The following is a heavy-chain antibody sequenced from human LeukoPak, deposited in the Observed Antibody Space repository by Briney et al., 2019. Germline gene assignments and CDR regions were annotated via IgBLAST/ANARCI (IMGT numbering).Heavy chain of an antibody. V-gene: IGHV1-18*01. CDR2: ISAYNGNT. CDR3: ARGDSSGPYYFDY. Sequence: ASVKVSCKASGYNFTSYALSWVRQAPGQGLEWVGWISAYNGNTNYAQKLQGRVTMTTDTSTSTAYMELRSLRSDDTAVYYCARGDSSGPYYFDYWGQGTLVTVSS. CDR1: GYNFTSYA. J-gene: IGHJ4*02. D-gene: IGHD6-19*01.